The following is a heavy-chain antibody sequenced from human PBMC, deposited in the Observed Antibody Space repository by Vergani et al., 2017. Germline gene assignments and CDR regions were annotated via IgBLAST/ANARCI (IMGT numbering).Heavy chain of an antibody. D-gene: IGHD6-6*01. CDR1: GGSFSGYY. CDR2: INHSGST. CDR3: ARGNGYSSSSEYFDY. Sequence: QVQLQQWGAGLLKPSETLSLTCAVYGGSFSGYYWSWIRQPPGKGLEWIGEINHSGSTNYNPSLKSRVTISVDTSKKQFSLKLSSVTAADTAVYYCARGNGYSSSSEYFDYWGQGTLVTVSS. J-gene: IGHJ4*02. V-gene: IGHV4-34*01.